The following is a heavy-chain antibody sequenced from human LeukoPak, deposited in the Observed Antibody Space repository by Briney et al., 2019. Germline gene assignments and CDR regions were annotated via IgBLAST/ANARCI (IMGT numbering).Heavy chain of an antibody. CDR2: INHSGIT. Sequence: SETLSLTCAVYGGSFSGYYWSWIRQPPGKGLEWIGEINHSGITKYNPSLKSRVTISVDMSKNQFSLKLSSVTAADTAVYYCAKGPPFANWGQGTLVTVSS. CDR1: GGSFSGYY. D-gene: IGHD3-3*02. J-gene: IGHJ4*02. V-gene: IGHV4-34*01. CDR3: AKGPPFAN.